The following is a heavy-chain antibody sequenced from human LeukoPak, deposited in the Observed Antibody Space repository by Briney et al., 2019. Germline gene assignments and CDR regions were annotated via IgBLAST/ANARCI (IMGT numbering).Heavy chain of an antibody. Sequence: GGSLRLSCAASGFAYSTYSMNWVRQAPGKGLEWVANIKQDGSEKYYVDSVKGRFTISRDNAKNSLYLQMNSLRAEDTAVYYCARDTVFWSGYFDYWGQGTLVTVSS. CDR3: ARDTVFWSGYFDY. CDR1: GFAYSTYS. CDR2: IKQDGSEK. V-gene: IGHV3-7*01. J-gene: IGHJ4*02. D-gene: IGHD3-3*01.